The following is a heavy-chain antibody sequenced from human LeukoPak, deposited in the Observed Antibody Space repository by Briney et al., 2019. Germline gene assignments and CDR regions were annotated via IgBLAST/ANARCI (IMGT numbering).Heavy chain of an antibody. D-gene: IGHD3-3*01. V-gene: IGHV3-21*01. Sequence: PGGFLRLSCAASGFTFSSYSMNWVRQAPGKGLEWVSSISSSSSFIYYAESVKGRFTISRDNAKNSLYLQMNSLRAEDTAVYDCARGFGVVIIDFDYWGQGTLVTVSS. CDR1: GFTFSSYS. CDR3: ARGFGVVIIDFDY. J-gene: IGHJ4*02. CDR2: ISSSSSFI.